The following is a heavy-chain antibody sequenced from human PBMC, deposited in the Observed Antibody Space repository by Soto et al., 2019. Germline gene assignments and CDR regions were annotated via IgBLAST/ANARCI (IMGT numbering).Heavy chain of an antibody. J-gene: IGHJ4*02. D-gene: IGHD3-22*01. Sequence: EVQLVESGGGLVQPGGSLRLSCAASGFTFSSYSMNWVRQAPGKGLEWVSYISSSSTIIYYADSVKGRFTISRDNAKNSLYLQMNSLRAEDTAVYYCARAPRGRGYYPPIYYFDYWGQGTLVTVSS. CDR3: ARAPRGRGYYPPIYYFDY. CDR1: GFTFSSYS. V-gene: IGHV3-48*01. CDR2: ISSSSTII.